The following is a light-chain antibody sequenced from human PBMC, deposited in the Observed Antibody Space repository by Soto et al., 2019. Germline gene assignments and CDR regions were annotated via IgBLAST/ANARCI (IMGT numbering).Light chain of an antibody. CDR1: QSISNW. Sequence: DIQMTQSPSTLSASVGDRVTITCRASQSISNWLAWYQQKPGQAPKLLIYKASSLESGVPSRVSGRGSGTEFTLNISSLQPDDFATYYYQLYNSYLWTFGQGTKVEIK. CDR3: QLYNSYLWT. J-gene: IGKJ1*01. V-gene: IGKV1-5*03. CDR2: KAS.